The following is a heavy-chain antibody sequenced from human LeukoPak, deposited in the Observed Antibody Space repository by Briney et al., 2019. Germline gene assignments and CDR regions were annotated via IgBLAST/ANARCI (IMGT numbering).Heavy chain of an antibody. CDR2: IKQDGSEK. J-gene: IGHJ6*02. CDR3: ARGDLYCTNGVCYTNYYGMDV. Sequence: GGSLRLSCAASGFTFSSYWMSWVRQAPGKGLEWVANIKQDGSEKYYVDSVKGRFTISRDNAKNSLYLQMNSLRAEDTAVYYCARGDLYCTNGVCYTNYYGMDVWGQGTTVTVSS. D-gene: IGHD2-8*01. CDR1: GFTFSSYW. V-gene: IGHV3-7*01.